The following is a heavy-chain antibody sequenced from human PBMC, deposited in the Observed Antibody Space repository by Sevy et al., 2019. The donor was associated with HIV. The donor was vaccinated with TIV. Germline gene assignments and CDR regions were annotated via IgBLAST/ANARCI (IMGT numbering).Heavy chain of an antibody. D-gene: IGHD1-26*01. CDR1: SVSINSFY. CDR3: ARHHQEWDDYFDH. Sequence: SETLSLTCTVSSVSINSFYWSWIRQPAGKGLEWIGRIYTGGSTYSNPSLKNRLTVSADMSKNQISLKVTSVTAADTAVYYCARHHQEWDDYFDHWGQGALVTVSS. J-gene: IGHJ4*02. V-gene: IGHV4-4*07. CDR2: IYTGGST.